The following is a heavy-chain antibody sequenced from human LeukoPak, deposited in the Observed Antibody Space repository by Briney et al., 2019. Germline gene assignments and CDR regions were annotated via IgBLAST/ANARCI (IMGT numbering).Heavy chain of an antibody. J-gene: IGHJ6*02. Sequence: RPGGSLRLSCAASGFTFSSYGMHWVRQAPGKALEWVAVIWYDGSNKYYADSVKGRFTISRDNSKNTLYLQMNSLRAEDTAVYYCARDEANELELPGRYYYYGMDVWGQGTTVTVSS. V-gene: IGHV3-33*01. CDR2: IWYDGSNK. CDR3: ARDEANELELPGRYYYYGMDV. CDR1: GFTFSSYG. D-gene: IGHD1-7*01.